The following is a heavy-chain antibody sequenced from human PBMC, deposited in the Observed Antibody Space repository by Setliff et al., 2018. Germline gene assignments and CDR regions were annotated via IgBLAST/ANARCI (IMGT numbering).Heavy chain of an antibody. V-gene: IGHV5-51*01. CDR2: IYPGDSDT. J-gene: IGHJ3*02. CDR1: GYRFSSHW. D-gene: IGHD1-26*01. Sequence: GESLKISCKGSGYRFSSHWIGWVRQMPGKGLEWMGIIYPGDSDTRYSPSFQGQVTISADKSIGTAYLQWSSLKASDTAMYYCASSSGSSSNDAFDIWGQGTTVTVS. CDR3: ASSSGSSSNDAFDI.